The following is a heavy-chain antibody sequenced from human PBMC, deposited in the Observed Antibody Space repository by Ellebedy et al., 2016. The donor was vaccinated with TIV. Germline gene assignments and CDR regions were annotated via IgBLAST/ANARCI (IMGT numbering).Heavy chain of an antibody. Sequence: SETLSLTXAISGDSVSSNSAAWNWIRQSPSRGLEWLGRAYYRSKWYNDYAVSVRGRITINPDTSKNQFSLQLNSVTPEDTAVYYCARGIAAIGGDWLDPWGQGTLVTVSS. V-gene: IGHV6-1*01. CDR3: ARGIAAIGGDWLDP. CDR1: GDSVSSNSAA. CDR2: AYYRSKWYN. J-gene: IGHJ5*02. D-gene: IGHD6-13*01.